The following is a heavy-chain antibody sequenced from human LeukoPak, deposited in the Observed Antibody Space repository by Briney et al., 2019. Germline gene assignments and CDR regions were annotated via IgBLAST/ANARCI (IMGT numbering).Heavy chain of an antibody. J-gene: IGHJ6*02. V-gene: IGHV3-30*04. Sequence: GGSLRLSCAASGFTFSSYAMHWVRQAPGKGLEWVAVISYDGSNKDYADSVKGRFTISRDNSKNTAYLQMNSLRTEDTAVYYCAKAAVADRYYYYGIDVWGQGTTVTVSS. CDR3: AKAAVADRYYYYGIDV. CDR2: ISYDGSNK. D-gene: IGHD6-19*01. CDR1: GFTFSSYA.